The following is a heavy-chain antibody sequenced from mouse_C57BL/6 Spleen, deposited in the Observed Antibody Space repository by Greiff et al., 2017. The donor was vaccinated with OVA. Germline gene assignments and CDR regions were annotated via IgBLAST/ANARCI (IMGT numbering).Heavy chain of an antibody. V-gene: IGHV5-17*01. CDR2: ISSGSSTI. CDR3: ARGFYYGSSYKNYFDY. J-gene: IGHJ2*01. CDR1: GFTFSDYG. D-gene: IGHD1-1*01. Sequence: VQLQQSGGGLVKPGGSLKLSCAASGFTFSDYGMHWVRQAPEKGLEWVAYISSGSSTIYYADTVKGRFTISRDNAKNTLFLQMTSLRSEDTAMYYCARGFYYGSSYKNYFDYWGQGTTLTVSS.